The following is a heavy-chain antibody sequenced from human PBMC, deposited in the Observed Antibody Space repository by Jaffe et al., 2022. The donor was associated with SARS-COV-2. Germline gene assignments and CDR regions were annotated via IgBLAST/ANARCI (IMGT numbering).Heavy chain of an antibody. CDR2: IKSKTDGGTT. V-gene: IGHV3-15*01. Sequence: EVQLVESGGGLVKPGGCLRLSCAASGFTFSNAWMSWVRQPPGKGLEWVGRIKSKTDGGTTDYAAPVKGRFTISRDDSKNTLYLQMNSLITEDTALYYCIAGTGKTDFDYWGQGTLVTVSS. CDR1: GFTFSNAW. D-gene: IGHD3-9*01. J-gene: IGHJ4*02. CDR3: IAGTGKTDFDY.